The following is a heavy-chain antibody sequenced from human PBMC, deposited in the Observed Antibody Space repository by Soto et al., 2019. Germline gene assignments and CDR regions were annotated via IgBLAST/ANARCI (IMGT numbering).Heavy chain of an antibody. D-gene: IGHD3-3*01. J-gene: IGHJ6*02. Sequence: GSLRLSCTASGFDVSTYSMNWVRQAPGKGLEWIAYVSMDSDTIHYADSVKGRFTISRDDAENSLYLQMNSLRDEDTATYYCARLYYDYVWGQGTTVTVSS. V-gene: IGHV3-48*02. CDR1: GFDVSTYS. CDR3: ARLYYDYV. CDR2: VSMDSDTI.